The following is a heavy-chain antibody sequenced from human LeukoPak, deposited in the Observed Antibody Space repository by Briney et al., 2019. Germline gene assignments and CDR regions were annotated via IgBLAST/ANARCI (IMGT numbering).Heavy chain of an antibody. CDR1: GGSISSYY. V-gene: IGHV4-4*07. CDR2: IYTSGST. D-gene: IGHD6-19*01. Sequence: SETLSLTCTVSGGSISSYYWSWIRQPAGKGLEWIGRIYTSGSTNYNPSLKSRVTMSVDTSKNQFSLKLSSVTAADTAVYYCARDLGSGSYGNWFDPWGQGTLVTVSS. CDR3: ARDLGSGSYGNWFDP. J-gene: IGHJ5*02.